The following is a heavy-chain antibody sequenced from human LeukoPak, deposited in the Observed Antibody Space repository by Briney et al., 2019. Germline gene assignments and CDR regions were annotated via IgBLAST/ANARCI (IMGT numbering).Heavy chain of an antibody. CDR1: GFTFSSYG. CDR3: AKFHGSGSYYNDDY. V-gene: IGHV3-30*18. CDR2: ISYDGSNK. Sequence: PGGSLRLSCAASGFTFSSYGMHWVRQAPGKGLEWVSGISYDGSNKYYADSVKGRFTISRDNSKNTLYLQMNSLRAEDTAVYYCAKFHGSGSYYNDDYWGQGTLVTVSS. J-gene: IGHJ4*02. D-gene: IGHD3-10*01.